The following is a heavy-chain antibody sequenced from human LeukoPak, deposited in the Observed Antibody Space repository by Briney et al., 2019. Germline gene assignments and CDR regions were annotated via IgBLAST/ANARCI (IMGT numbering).Heavy chain of an antibody. Sequence: ASVKVSCKASGGTFSSYAISWVRQAPGQGLEWMGGIIPIFGTANYAQKFQGRVTITADKSTSTAYMELSSLRSEDTAVYYCARALRWQQHFDYWGQGTLVTVSS. CDR3: ARALRWQQHFDY. V-gene: IGHV1-69*06. J-gene: IGHJ4*02. CDR1: GGTFSSYA. D-gene: IGHD4-23*01. CDR2: IIPIFGTA.